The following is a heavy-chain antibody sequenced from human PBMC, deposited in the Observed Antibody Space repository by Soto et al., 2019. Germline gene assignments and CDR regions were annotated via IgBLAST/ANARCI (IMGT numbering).Heavy chain of an antibody. CDR2: IYYSGRT. D-gene: IGHD2-21*02. J-gene: IGHJ4*02. CDR3: ARQRTTVVTQAYFDH. Sequence: LSLACIVSVESISISSYYCGWIRQPPGKGLEWIGSIYYSGRTYYNPSFKSRVTISIDTSKNQFSLKLSSVTATDTAVYYCARQRTTVVTQAYFDHWGQGALVTVS. CDR1: VESISISSYY. V-gene: IGHV4-39*01.